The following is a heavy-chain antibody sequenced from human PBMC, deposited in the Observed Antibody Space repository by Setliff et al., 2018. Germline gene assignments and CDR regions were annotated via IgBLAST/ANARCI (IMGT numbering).Heavy chain of an antibody. D-gene: IGHD6-25*01. Sequence: ASVKVSCKASGGTFSNYAISWVRQAPGQGLEWMGIINPGGLTSSSTQKFEGRVTMTRDTSTSTVYMELNSLTSDDTAVYYCARAGLAAAGRKGVFDHWGQGTLVTVSS. CDR2: INPGGLTS. V-gene: IGHV1-46*01. CDR3: ARAGLAAAGRKGVFDH. CDR1: GGTFSNYA. J-gene: IGHJ4*02.